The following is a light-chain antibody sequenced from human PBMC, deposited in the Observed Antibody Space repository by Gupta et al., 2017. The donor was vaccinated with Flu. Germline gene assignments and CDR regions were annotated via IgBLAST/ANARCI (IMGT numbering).Light chain of an antibody. CDR3: SSSSGSTTPWV. CDR1: SSDIGAYNY. J-gene: IGLJ3*02. Sequence: SSDIGAYNYVSWYQRHPGKAPKLLIYGVSSRPSGISNRVSGSKSDNTASLTISGVQPEDEADYFCSSSSGSTTPWVFGGGTKLTVL. V-gene: IGLV2-14*01. CDR2: GVS.